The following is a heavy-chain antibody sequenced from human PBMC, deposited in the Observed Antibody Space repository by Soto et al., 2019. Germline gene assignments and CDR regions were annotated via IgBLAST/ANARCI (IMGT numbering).Heavy chain of an antibody. Sequence: PSETLSLTCTVSGGSFTSTNYFWGWIRQPPGKGLEWIGSMYYNGSTYYNPSLKSRVTISVDTSKNQFSLKLSSVTAADTAVYYCARQYQLLGGDYWGQGTLVTVSS. J-gene: IGHJ4*02. CDR1: GGSFTSTNYF. V-gene: IGHV4-39*01. CDR2: MYYNGST. D-gene: IGHD2-2*01. CDR3: ARQYQLLGGDY.